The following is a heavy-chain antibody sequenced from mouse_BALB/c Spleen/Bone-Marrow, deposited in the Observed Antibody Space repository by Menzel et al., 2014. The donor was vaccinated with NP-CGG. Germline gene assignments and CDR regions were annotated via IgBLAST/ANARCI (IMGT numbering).Heavy chain of an antibody. CDR1: GYTFTDYG. D-gene: IGHD2-14*01. CDR3: ARGGYRYDETMDY. V-gene: IGHV1-67*01. Sequence: QVQLKQSGPELVRPGVSVKISCKGSGYTFTDYGMHWVKQSHAKSLEWIGLISLYSGNTNYNQKFKDKATMTVDKSSSTAYVELARLTSEDSAIYYCARGGYRYDETMDYWGQGTSVTVSS. CDR2: ISLYSGNT. J-gene: IGHJ4*01.